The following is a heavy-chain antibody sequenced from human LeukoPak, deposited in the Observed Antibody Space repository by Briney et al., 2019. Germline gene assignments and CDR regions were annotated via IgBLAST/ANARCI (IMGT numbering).Heavy chain of an antibody. J-gene: IGHJ4*02. CDR2: IIPILGIA. Sequence: SVKVSCKASGGAFSSYAISWVRQAPGQGLEWMGRIIPILGIANYAQKFQGRVTITADKSTSTAYMELSSLRSEDTAVYYCASVDTAMVLDYWGQGTLVTVSS. CDR1: GGAFSSYA. CDR3: ASVDTAMVLDY. V-gene: IGHV1-69*04. D-gene: IGHD5-18*01.